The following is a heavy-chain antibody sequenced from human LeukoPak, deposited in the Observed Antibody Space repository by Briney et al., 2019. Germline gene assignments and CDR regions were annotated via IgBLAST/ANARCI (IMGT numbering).Heavy chain of an antibody. CDR2: ISAYNGNT. V-gene: IGHV1-18*01. CDR1: GYTFTSYG. Sequence: ASVKVSCKASGYTFTSYGISWVRQAPGQGLEWMGWISAYNGNTNYAQKLQGRVTMTTDTSTSTAYMELRSLRSDDTAVYYCARDLITIFGVVITRYSMDVWGQGTTVTVSS. J-gene: IGHJ6*02. CDR3: ARDLITIFGVVITRYSMDV. D-gene: IGHD3-3*01.